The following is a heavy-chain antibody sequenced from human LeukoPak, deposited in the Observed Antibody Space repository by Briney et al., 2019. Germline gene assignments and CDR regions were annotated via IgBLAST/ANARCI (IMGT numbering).Heavy chain of an antibody. Sequence: SVKVSCKASGGTFSSYAISWVRQAPGQGLEWMGRIIPILGIANYAQKFQGSVTITADKSTSTAYMELSSLRSEDTAVYYCARANQGYHDENYYYYYGMDVWGQGTTVTVSS. CDR1: GGTFSSYA. J-gene: IGHJ6*02. CDR3: ARANQGYHDENYYYYYGMDV. V-gene: IGHV1-69*04. CDR2: IIPILGIA. D-gene: IGHD2-2*01.